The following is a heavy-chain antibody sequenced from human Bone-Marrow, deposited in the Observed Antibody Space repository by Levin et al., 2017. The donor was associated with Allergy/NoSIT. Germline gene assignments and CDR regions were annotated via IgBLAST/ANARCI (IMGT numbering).Heavy chain of an antibody. J-gene: IGHJ6*02. D-gene: IGHD2-2*01. CDR3: ARDPRDVVLEPAADYYYYGKDV. CDR1: GGTFSSYA. Sequence: VASVKVSCKASGGTFSSYAISWVRQAPGQGLEWMGGIILIFGTTNYAQKFQDRVTITADKSTSTAYLELSSLTSEDTAVYYCARDPRDVVLEPAADYYYYGKDVWGQGTTVTVSS. CDR2: IILIFGTT. V-gene: IGHV1-69*06.